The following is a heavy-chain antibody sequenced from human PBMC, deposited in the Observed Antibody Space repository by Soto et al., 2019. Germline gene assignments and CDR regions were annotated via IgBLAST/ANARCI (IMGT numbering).Heavy chain of an antibody. D-gene: IGHD2-15*01. CDR2: ISYDGNNK. V-gene: IGHV3-30*18. CDR3: AKDFNPRSPDSFFDY. J-gene: IGHJ4*02. CDR1: GFTFSGYG. Sequence: QVQLVESGGGVVQPGRSLRLSCAASGFTFSGYGMHWVRQAPGKGLQWVAHISYDGNNKYYADSVKGRFTMSRDNSKNTLYLQMNSLRAEDTAVYYCAKDFNPRSPDSFFDYWGQGTLVTVSS.